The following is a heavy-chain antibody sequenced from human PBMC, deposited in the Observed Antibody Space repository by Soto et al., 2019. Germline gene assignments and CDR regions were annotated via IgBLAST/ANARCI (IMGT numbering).Heavy chain of an antibody. J-gene: IGHJ4*02. CDR2: ISSSSSYT. V-gene: IGHV3-11*05. D-gene: IGHD3-10*01. CDR1: GFTFSDYY. CDR3: ARVRSGPPLFYYFDY. Sequence: LRLSCAASGFTFSDYYMSWIRQAPGKGLEWVSYISSSSSYTNYADSVKGRFTISRDNAKNSLYLQMNSLRAEDTAVYYCARVRSGPPLFYYFDYWGQGTLVTVSS.